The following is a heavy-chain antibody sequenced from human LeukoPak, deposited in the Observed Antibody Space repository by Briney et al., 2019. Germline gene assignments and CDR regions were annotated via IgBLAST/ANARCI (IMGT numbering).Heavy chain of an antibody. Sequence: GGTLRLSCAASGFTFSNYGMSWVRQAPGKGLEWVSIISDSGGTTYYADSVKGRFTISRDNAKNTLYLQMNSLRAEDTAVYYCARESDPLGYGSGSYYIDYWGQGTLVTVSS. CDR3: ARESDPLGYGSGSYYIDY. J-gene: IGHJ4*02. D-gene: IGHD3-10*01. V-gene: IGHV3-23*01. CDR2: ISDSGGTT. CDR1: GFTFSNYG.